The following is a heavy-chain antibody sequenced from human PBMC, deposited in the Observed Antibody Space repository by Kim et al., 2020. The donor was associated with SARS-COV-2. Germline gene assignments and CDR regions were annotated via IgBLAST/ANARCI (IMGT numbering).Heavy chain of an antibody. Sequence: ASVKVSCTASGYTFTSYYMHWVRQAPGQGLEWMGIINPSGGSTSYAQKFQGRVTMTRDTSTSTVYMELSSLRSEDTAVYYCARDHGVDYDILTGYRYYYGMDVWGQGTTVTVSS. V-gene: IGHV1-46*01. CDR3: ARDHGVDYDILTGYRYYYGMDV. CDR2: INPSGGST. J-gene: IGHJ6*02. CDR1: GYTFTSYY. D-gene: IGHD3-9*01.